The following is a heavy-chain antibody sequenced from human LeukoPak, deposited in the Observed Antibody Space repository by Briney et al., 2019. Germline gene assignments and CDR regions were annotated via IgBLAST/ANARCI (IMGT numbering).Heavy chain of an antibody. V-gene: IGHV4-38-2*02. CDR2: IYHSGST. CDR1: GYSISSGYY. J-gene: IGHJ6*03. Sequence: PSETLSLTCTVSGYSISSGYYWGWIRQPPGKGLEWIGSIYHSGSTYYNPSLKSRVTISVDTSKNQFSLKLSSVTAADTAVYYCARVGDYPHYYYYYMDVWGKGTTVTVSS. CDR3: ARVGDYPHYYYYYMDV. D-gene: IGHD4-17*01.